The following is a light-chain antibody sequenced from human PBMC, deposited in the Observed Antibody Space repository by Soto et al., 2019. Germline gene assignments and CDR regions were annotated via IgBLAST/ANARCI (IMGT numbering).Light chain of an antibody. J-gene: IGLJ3*02. V-gene: IGLV2-14*01. CDR2: EVS. CDR3: SSYAGSYILGV. CDR1: SSDVGGFNY. Sequence: QSVLTQPASVSGSPGQSITFSCTGTSSDVGGFNYVSWYQQHPGKAPKLMIYEVSNRPSGVSNRFSGSKSGNSASLTISGLQAEDEADYYCSSYAGSYILGVFGGGTKLTVL.